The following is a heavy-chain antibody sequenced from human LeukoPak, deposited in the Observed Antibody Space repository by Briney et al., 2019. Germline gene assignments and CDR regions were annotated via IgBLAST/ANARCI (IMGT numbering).Heavy chain of an antibody. CDR1: GYTFTTYN. CDR2: MNPNTGNK. Sequence: GASVKVSCKASGYTFTTYNINWVRQATGQGLEWMGWMNPNTGNKGYAQKFQGRVTMTRDTSISAAYMDLSSLRSEDTAVYYCARGFWGVDYHYLDVWGKGTTVIVSS. D-gene: IGHD3-16*01. J-gene: IGHJ6*03. CDR3: ARGFWGVDYHYLDV. V-gene: IGHV1-8*01.